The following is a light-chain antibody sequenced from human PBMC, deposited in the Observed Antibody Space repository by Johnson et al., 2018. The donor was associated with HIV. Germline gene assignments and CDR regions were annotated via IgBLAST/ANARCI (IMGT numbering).Light chain of an antibody. V-gene: IGLV1-51*01. CDR3: GTWHSSLNGYV. J-gene: IGLJ1*01. Sequence: QSVLTQPPSVSAAPGQKVTVSCSGSNTNIGNDFVSWYQQLPGKAPRLLIYDNNKRPSGIPDRFSGSKSATSATLGITGLQTGDEADYYCGTWHSSLNGYVFGSGTKVTVL. CDR2: DNN. CDR1: NTNIGNDF.